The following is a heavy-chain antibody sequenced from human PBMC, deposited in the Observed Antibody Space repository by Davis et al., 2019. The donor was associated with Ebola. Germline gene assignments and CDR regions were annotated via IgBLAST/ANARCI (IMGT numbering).Heavy chain of an antibody. CDR3: ARGSIFGGRAYYYMDV. CDR2: INPNSGGT. CDR1: GYTFTGYH. Sequence: ASVKVSCKAFGYTFTGYHMHWVRQAPGQGLERMGWINPNSGGTNYAQKFQGWVTMTRDTSISTAYIELSRLRSDDTAVYYCARGSIFGGRAYYYMDVWGKGTTVTVPS. D-gene: IGHD3-3*01. J-gene: IGHJ6*03. V-gene: IGHV1-2*04.